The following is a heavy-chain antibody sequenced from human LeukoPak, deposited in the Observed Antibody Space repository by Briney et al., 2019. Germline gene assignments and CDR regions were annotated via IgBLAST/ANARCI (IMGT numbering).Heavy chain of an antibody. CDR3: ARVGDLDYVIGY. CDR1: GFTVSSNY. V-gene: IGHV3-53*01. J-gene: IGHJ4*02. CDR2: IYSGGST. D-gene: IGHD4-17*01. Sequence: GGPLRLSCAASGFTVSSNYMSWVRQAPGKGLEWVSVIYSGGSTYYADSVKGRFTISRDNSKNTLYLQMNSLRAEDTAVYYCARVGDLDYVIGYWGQGTLVTVSS.